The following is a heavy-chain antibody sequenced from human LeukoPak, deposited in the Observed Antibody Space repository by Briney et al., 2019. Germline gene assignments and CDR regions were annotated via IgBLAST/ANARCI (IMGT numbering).Heavy chain of an antibody. V-gene: IGHV1-69*13. CDR2: RNPIFGTA. CDR1: VHTFNIYA. J-gene: IGHJ3*02. Sequence: PSVKLSCTASVHTFNIYAISWARQAPAQGLEWMGDRNPIFGTANYAQKFQGRCTITADESTNKPYMELSSLRSEDTAVYYCARDREAGATLSHAAFDIWGQGTMVTVSS. D-gene: IGHD1-1*01. CDR3: ARDREAGATLSHAAFDI.